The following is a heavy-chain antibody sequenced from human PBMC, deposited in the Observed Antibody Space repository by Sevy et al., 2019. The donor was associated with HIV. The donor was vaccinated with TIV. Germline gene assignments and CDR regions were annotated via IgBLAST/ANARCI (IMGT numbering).Heavy chain of an antibody. J-gene: IGHJ4*02. CDR2: IKSKTDAATR. D-gene: IGHD1-7*01. V-gene: IGHV3-15*01. Sequence: GGSLRLSCAASGFTFSEAWMSWVRQAPAKGLEWVGRIKSKTDAATRDFAAPVRGRFSISRDDSANTVYLVMNNLKPEDTGVYYCAAGTGTSDFDYWGQGTLVTVSS. CDR3: AAGTGTSDFDY. CDR1: GFTFSEAW.